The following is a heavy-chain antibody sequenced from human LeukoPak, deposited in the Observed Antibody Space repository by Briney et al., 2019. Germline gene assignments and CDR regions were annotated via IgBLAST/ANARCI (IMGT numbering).Heavy chain of an antibody. CDR1: GFTFSSYE. J-gene: IGHJ4*02. D-gene: IGHD1-1*01. V-gene: IGHV3-48*03. Sequence: GGSLRLSCAASGFTFSSYEMNWVRQAPGKGLEWVSYISSSGSTIYYADSVKGRFTISRDNAKNSLYLQMSSLRAEDTAVYYCARGLGWNDGNPTDYWGQGTLVTVSS. CDR2: ISSSGSTI. CDR3: ARGLGWNDGNPTDY.